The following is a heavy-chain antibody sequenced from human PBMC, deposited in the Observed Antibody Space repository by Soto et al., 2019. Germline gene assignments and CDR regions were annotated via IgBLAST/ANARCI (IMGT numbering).Heavy chain of an antibody. CDR3: ARSSGYSWFDP. V-gene: IGHV1-2*04. Sequence: ASVKVSCKASGYTFTGYYMHWVRQAPGQGLEWMGWINPNSGGTNYAQKFQGWVTMTRGTSISTAYMELSRLRSDDTAVYYCARSSGYSWFDPWGQGTLVTVSS. CDR2: INPNSGGT. CDR1: GYTFTGYY. J-gene: IGHJ5*02. D-gene: IGHD3-22*01.